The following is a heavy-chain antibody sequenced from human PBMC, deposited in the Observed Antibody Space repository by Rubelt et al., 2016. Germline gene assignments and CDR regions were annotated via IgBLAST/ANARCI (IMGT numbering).Heavy chain of an antibody. J-gene: IGHJ6*02. Sequence: QLHLQESGPGLVKPSETLSLTCTVSGGSVSATSYYWGWIRQPPGKGLEWIGSIYYSGSTYSNPSLKSRVTISVATSKNQLYLKRSPVTAADTAVYYCATHYYGMDVWGQGTTVTVSS. CDR1: GGSVSATSYY. CDR2: IYYSGST. V-gene: IGHV4-39*01. CDR3: ATHYYGMDV.